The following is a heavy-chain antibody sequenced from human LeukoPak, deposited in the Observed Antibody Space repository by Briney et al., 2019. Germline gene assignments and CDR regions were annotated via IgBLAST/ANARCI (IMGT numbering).Heavy chain of an antibody. CDR1: GYSFTNYW. CDR2: VYPGDSDT. J-gene: IGHJ4*02. CDR3: ARLAPRIVGAWVDY. Sequence: GESLKISCKVSGYSFTNYWIGWLRQMPGKGLEWMGSVYPGDSDTRYSPSFQGQVTISGDKSIGTAYLQWSSLKASDTATYYCARLAPRIVGAWVDYWGQGTLVTVSS. D-gene: IGHD1-26*01. V-gene: IGHV5-51*01.